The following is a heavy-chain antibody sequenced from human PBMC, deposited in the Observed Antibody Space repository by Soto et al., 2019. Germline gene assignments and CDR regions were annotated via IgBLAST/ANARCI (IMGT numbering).Heavy chain of an antibody. CDR1: GFTFTSSA. CDR3: ARDQLYYNDISGRPLNAFDV. Sequence: GASVKVSCKASGFTFTSSAMQWVRQARGQRLEWIGWIVVGSGNTNYAQKFQERVTITRDMSTSTAYMELNSLRAEDTAVYYCARDQLYYNDISGRPLNAFDVWGQGTMVTVSS. D-gene: IGHD3-22*01. J-gene: IGHJ3*01. CDR2: IVVGSGNT. V-gene: IGHV1-58*02.